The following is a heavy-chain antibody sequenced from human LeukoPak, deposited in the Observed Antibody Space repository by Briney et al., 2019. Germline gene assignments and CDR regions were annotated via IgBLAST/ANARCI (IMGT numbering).Heavy chain of an antibody. CDR1: GGSISSYY. Sequence: SETLSLTCTVSGGSISSYYWSWIRQPPGKGLEWLGYIYYSGSTNYNPSLKSRVTISVDTSKNQFSLKLSSVTAADTAVYYCARDPASHGPDAFDIWGQGTMVTVSS. D-gene: IGHD5-18*01. V-gene: IGHV4-59*01. CDR3: ARDPASHGPDAFDI. J-gene: IGHJ3*02. CDR2: IYYSGST.